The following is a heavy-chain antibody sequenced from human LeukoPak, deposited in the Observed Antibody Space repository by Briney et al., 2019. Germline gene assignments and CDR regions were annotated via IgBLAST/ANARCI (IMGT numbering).Heavy chain of an antibody. Sequence: ASVKVSCKAPGYTFTGYYMHWVRQAPGQGLEWMGWISAYNGNTNYAQKLQGRVTMTTDTSTSTAYMELRSLRSDDTAVYYCARDFYSHDYGETNDAFDIWGQGTMVTVSS. CDR2: ISAYNGNT. J-gene: IGHJ3*02. V-gene: IGHV1-18*04. CDR1: GYTFTGYY. D-gene: IGHD4-17*01. CDR3: ARDFYSHDYGETNDAFDI.